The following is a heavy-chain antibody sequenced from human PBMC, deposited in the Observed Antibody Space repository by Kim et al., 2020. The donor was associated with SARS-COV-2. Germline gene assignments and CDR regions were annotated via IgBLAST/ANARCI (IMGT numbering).Heavy chain of an antibody. D-gene: IGHD3-10*01. CDR3: ARDLPICFGEPGALEDS. V-gene: IGHV3-53*01. Sequence: GGSLRLSCAASGFPVSSNYMSWVSQAPGKGLEWVSVIYSGGSTYYADSVKGRFTISRDNTKNTLYLQVNSRRAEDTAVYCCARDLPICFGEPGALEDSWGQGTLVTVAS. CDR1: GFPVSSNY. CDR2: IYSGGST. J-gene: IGHJ4*02.